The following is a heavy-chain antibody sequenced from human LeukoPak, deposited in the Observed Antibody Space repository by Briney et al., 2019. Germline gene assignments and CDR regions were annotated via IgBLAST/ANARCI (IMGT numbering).Heavy chain of an antibody. CDR2: MYPNSGNK. Sequence: ASVKVSCKASGYTFTRYDINWVRPAAGQGLAWMGWMYPNSGNKGYAQKFQGRVTMTRNTSISTAYMELSSLRSEDTAVYYCARTLGDCSSTSCYWYNWFDPWGQGTLVTVSS. D-gene: IGHD2-2*01. CDR3: ARTLGDCSSTSCYWYNWFDP. V-gene: IGHV1-8*01. J-gene: IGHJ5*02. CDR1: GYTFTRYD.